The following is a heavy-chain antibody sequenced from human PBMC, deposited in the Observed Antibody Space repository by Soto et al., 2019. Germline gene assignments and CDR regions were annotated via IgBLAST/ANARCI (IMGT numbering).Heavy chain of an antibody. J-gene: IGHJ4*02. Sequence: SQTLSLTSAVSGDSVSSNSAAWNWIRQSPSRGLEWLGRTYYRSRWYSDYAGSVRSRITINADTSKNQISLHLNSVTPQDTAVYYCARGPSPLAYWGRGTVVTVSS. D-gene: IGHD6-6*01. V-gene: IGHV6-1*01. CDR3: ARGPSPLAY. CDR1: GDSVSSNSAA. CDR2: TYYRSRWYS.